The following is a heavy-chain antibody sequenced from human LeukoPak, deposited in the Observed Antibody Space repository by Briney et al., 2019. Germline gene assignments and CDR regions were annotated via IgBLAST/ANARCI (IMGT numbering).Heavy chain of an antibody. Sequence: GGSLRLSCAASGFSFSDYSMTWVRQAPGKGLDWVAYIRGSGTTIYYADSVKGRFTISIDNAKNSLYLQMNSLRAEDTAVYYCTRRGYSSGDDYWGQGSLVTVSS. J-gene: IGHJ4*02. CDR1: GFSFSDYS. V-gene: IGHV3-48*01. D-gene: IGHD4-23*01. CDR3: TRRGYSSGDDY. CDR2: IRGSGTTI.